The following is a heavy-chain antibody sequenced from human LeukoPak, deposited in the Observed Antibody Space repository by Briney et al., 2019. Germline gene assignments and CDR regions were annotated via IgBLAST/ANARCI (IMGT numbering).Heavy chain of an antibody. D-gene: IGHD2-15*01. CDR3: ARLGYCSGGSCYVDY. Sequence: GGSLRLSCAASGFTFSSYSMNWVRQAPGKGLEYVSTISSNGGTTYYANSVKGRFTIFRDNSKNTLYLQMGSLRDEDMAVYYCARLGYCSGGSCYVDYWGQGALVTVSS. J-gene: IGHJ4*02. CDR1: GFTFSSYS. V-gene: IGHV3-64*01. CDR2: ISSNGGTT.